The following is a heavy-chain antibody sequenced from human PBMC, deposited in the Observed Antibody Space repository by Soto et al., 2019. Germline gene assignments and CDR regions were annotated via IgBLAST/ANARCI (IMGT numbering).Heavy chain of an antibody. CDR1: GGPISGAY. V-gene: IGHV4-59*12. J-gene: IGHJ5*01. Sequence: SETLSLTCTVSGGPISGAYWGWIRQSPGRELEWVAYIHYTGSATYNPSLKRRGTMSIDTSKNPFSLTVNSVNTADTAVYYCVKVGRIAAPGNWFDPWGQGILVTVSS. CDR2: IHYTGSA. CDR3: VKVGRIAAPGNWFDP. D-gene: IGHD6-13*01.